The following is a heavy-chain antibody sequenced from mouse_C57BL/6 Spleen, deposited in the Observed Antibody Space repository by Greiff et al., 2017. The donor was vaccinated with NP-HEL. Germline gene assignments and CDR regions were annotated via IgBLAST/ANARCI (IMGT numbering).Heavy chain of an antibody. CDR2: IDPSDSYT. CDR3: ARTTVVAEYFDV. Sequence: VQLQQPGAELVRPGTSVKLSCKASGYTFTSYWMHWVKQRPGQGLEWIGVIDPSDSYTNYNQKFKGKATLTVDTSSSTAYMQLSSLTSEDSAVYYCARTTVVAEYFDVWGTGTTVTVSS. V-gene: IGHV1-59*01. CDR1: GYTFTSYW. D-gene: IGHD1-1*01. J-gene: IGHJ1*03.